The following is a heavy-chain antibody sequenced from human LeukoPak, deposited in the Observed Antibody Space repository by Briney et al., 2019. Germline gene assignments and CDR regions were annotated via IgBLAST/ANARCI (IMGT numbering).Heavy chain of an antibody. CDR1: GYTFTGYY. CDR2: INPNSGGT. CDR3: ARDKVLGTANYMDV. J-gene: IGHJ6*03. D-gene: IGHD3-16*01. V-gene: IGHV1-2*02. Sequence: ASVKVSCKASGYTFTGYYMHWVRQAPGQGLEWMGWINPNSGGTNYAQKFQGRVTMTRDTSISTAYMELSRRRSDDTGVYYCARDKVLGTANYMDVWGKGTTVTVSS.